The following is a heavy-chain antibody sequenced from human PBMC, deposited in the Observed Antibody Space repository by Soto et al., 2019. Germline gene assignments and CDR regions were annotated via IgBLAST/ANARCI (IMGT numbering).Heavy chain of an antibody. CDR2: IYYSGST. CDR1: GGSISSYY. D-gene: IGHD3-22*01. J-gene: IGHJ3*01. CDR3: ARQYYYDSSGYYSGFRAFAF. V-gene: IGHV4-59*01. Sequence: SETLSLTCTVSGGSISSYYWSWIRQPPGKGLEWIGYIYYSGSTNYNPSLKSRVTISVDTSKNQFSLKLSSVTAADTAVYYCARQYYYDSSGYYSGFRAFAFRGQGTMVTVSS.